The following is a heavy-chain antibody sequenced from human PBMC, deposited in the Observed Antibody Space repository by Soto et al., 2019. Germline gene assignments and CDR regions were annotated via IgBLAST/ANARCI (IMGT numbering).Heavy chain of an antibody. CDR1: GFAFSNYE. CDR2: ISLSGSTI. J-gene: IGHJ4*02. Sequence: GGSLRLSCAASGFAFSNYEMNWVRQAPGKGLEWVSYISLSGSTIYYADSVKGRFTISRDDAKNSLYLQMDSLRADDTAVYYCPRESFRDSPNFFDYWGQGTLVTVSS. CDR3: PRESFRDSPNFFDY. V-gene: IGHV3-48*03.